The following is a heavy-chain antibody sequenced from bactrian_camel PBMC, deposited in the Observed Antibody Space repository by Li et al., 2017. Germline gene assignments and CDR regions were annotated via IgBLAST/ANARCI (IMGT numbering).Heavy chain of an antibody. Sequence: QLVESGGGLVEPGGSLRLSCAASGFTFSNYAMNWVRQAPGKGLEWQSAINSGGSITYYADSVKGRFTISRDNAKNTLYLQLNSLKTEDTAMYFCARGSWTYFSWGQGTQVTVS. CDR1: GFTFSNYA. CDR3: ARGSWTYFS. CDR2: INSGGSIT. J-gene: IGHJ6*01. V-gene: IGHV3S31*01. D-gene: IGHD2*01.